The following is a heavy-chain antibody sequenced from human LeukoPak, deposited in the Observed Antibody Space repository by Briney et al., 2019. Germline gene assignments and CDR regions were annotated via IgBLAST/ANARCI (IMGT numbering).Heavy chain of an antibody. Sequence: SETLSLTCAVYGGSFSGYYWSWIRQPPGKGLEWNGEINHSGSTNYNPSLKSRVTISVDTSKSQFSLKLSSATAADTAIYYCARGGYYGSGNDFRFDPWGQGTLVTVSS. V-gene: IGHV4-34*01. J-gene: IGHJ5*02. CDR3: ARGGYYGSGNDFRFDP. CDR2: INHSGST. CDR1: GGSFSGYY. D-gene: IGHD3-10*01.